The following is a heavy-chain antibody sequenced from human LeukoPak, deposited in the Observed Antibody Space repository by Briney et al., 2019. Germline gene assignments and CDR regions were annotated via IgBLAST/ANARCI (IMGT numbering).Heavy chain of an antibody. CDR2: IYYTGTT. V-gene: IGHV4-59*01. CDR1: GFTFSSYG. CDR3: ASRKLGNDY. J-gene: IGHJ4*02. D-gene: IGHD7-27*01. Sequence: GSLRLSCAASGFTFSSYGMSWIRQSPGKGLEWIGYIYYTGTTYNPSLKSRVTISADTSKSQFSLKLSSVTAADTAVYYCASRKLGNDYWGQGTLVTVSS.